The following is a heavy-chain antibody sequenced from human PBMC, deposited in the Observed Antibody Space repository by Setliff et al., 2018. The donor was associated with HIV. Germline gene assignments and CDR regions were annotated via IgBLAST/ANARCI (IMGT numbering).Heavy chain of an antibody. V-gene: IGHV3-7*03. CDR1: GLTFSSNW. D-gene: IGHD2-15*01. CDR2: IKQDGSEK. Sequence: GGSLRLSCVASGLTFSSNWLSWVRQAPGKGLEWVANIKQDGSEKYYVDSVKGRFTISRDNAKNSLYLQVNNLRAEDTAVYYCAKTLVVVASPLDFWGQGTLVTVSS. CDR3: AKTLVVVASPLDF. J-gene: IGHJ4*02.